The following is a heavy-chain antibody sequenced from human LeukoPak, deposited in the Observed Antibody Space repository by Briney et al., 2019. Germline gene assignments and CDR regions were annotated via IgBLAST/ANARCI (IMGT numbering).Heavy chain of an antibody. CDR1: GFTFSDYY. J-gene: IGHJ1*01. D-gene: IGHD6-19*01. V-gene: IGHV3-11*01. CDR2: ISSSGSTI. CDR3: ARDSRQWLRRGFQH. Sequence: PGGSLRLSCAASGFTFSDYYMSWIRQAPGKGLEWVSYISSSGSTIYYADSVKGRFTISRDNAKNSLYLQMNSLRAEDTAVYYCARDSRQWLRRGFQHWGQGTLVTVSS.